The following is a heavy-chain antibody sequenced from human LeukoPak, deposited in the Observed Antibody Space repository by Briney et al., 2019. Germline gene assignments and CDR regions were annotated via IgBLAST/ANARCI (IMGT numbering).Heavy chain of an antibody. CDR2: IYYSGST. V-gene: IGHV4-59*08. CDR3: ARHFDYYDSSGYDY. Sequence: KPSETLSLTCTVSGGSISSYYWSWIRQPPGEGLEWIGYIYYSGSTNYNPSLKSRVTISVDTSKNQFSLKLSSVTAADTAVYYCARHFDYYDSSGYDYWGQGTLVTVSS. CDR1: GGSISSYY. D-gene: IGHD3-22*01. J-gene: IGHJ4*02.